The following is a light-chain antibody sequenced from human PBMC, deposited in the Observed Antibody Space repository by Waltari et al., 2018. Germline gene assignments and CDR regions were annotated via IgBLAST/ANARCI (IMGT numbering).Light chain of an antibody. V-gene: IGKV1-6*01. Sequence: IQMTQSPSSLSTSIGDIVTITCQASQGIGNNLNWYQQKQGKGPKLLIYRASSLQSGVPSRFSGSGSGTDFSLTITGLQPEDFATYYCQQGYSYPITFGPGTKLD. J-gene: IGKJ3*01. CDR1: QGIGNN. CDR3: QQGYSYPIT. CDR2: RAS.